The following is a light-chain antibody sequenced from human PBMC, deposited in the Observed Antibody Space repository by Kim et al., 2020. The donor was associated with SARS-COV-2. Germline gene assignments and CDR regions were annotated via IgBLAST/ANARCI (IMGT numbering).Light chain of an antibody. J-gene: IGKJ1*01. CDR2: GAS. CDR3: QQYNNWPFWT. Sequence: SPGEQATLSCRASQSVSSNLAWYQQKPGQAPRLLIYGASTRATGIPARFSGSGSGTEFTLTISSLQSEDFAVYYCQQYNNWPFWTFGQGTKVDIK. CDR1: QSVSSN. V-gene: IGKV3-15*01.